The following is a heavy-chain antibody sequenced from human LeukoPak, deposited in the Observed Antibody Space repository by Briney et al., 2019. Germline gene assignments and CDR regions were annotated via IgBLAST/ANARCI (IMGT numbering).Heavy chain of an antibody. CDR3: ARYNPAFFGERLCDY. J-gene: IGHJ4*02. CDR2: ISGSGGST. Sequence: PGGSLRLSCAASGFTFSSYAMSWVRQAPGKGLEWVSAISGSGGSTYYADSVKGRFTISRDNSKNTLYLQMNSLRAEDTAVYYCARYNPAFFGERLCDYWGQGTLVTVSS. D-gene: IGHD1-1*01. CDR1: GFTFSSYA. V-gene: IGHV3-23*01.